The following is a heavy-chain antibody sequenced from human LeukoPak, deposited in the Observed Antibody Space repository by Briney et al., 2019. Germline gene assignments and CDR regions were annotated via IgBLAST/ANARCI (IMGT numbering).Heavy chain of an antibody. J-gene: IGHJ4*02. CDR2: ISGSGGST. D-gene: IGHD3-10*01. Sequence: GGSLRLSCAASGFTVSSNYMSWVRQAPGKGLEWVSAISGSGGSTYYADSVKGRFTISRDNSKNTLYLQMNSLRAEDTAVYYCAKDLHYYGSVDWGQGTLVTVSS. V-gene: IGHV3-23*01. CDR3: AKDLHYYGSVD. CDR1: GFTVSSNY.